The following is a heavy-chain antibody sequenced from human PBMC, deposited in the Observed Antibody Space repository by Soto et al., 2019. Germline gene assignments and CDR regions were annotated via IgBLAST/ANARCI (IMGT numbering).Heavy chain of an antibody. Sequence: QVQLQESGPGLVKPSQTLSLTCTVSGDSMGSGDYYWTWIGQPPGKGLEWIGYIYYIGTTFYNPSLESRVNISIDTSKNHFSLRLTSVTAADTAVYYCARGSTYYGFLTWGQGTLVTVSS. CDR3: ARGSTYYGFLT. V-gene: IGHV4-30-4*01. J-gene: IGHJ5*02. CDR2: IYYIGTT. D-gene: IGHD3-10*01. CDR1: GDSMGSGDYY.